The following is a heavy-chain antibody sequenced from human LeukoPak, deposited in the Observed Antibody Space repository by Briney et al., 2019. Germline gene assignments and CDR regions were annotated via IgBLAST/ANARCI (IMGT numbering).Heavy chain of an antibody. J-gene: IGHJ4*02. V-gene: IGHV3-21*01. CDR3: ARVDCSGGSCYSPFDY. CDR1: GFTFSSYS. D-gene: IGHD2-15*01. Sequence: GGSLRLSCAASGFTFSSYSMNWVRQAPGKGLEWVSSISSSSSYIYYADSVKGRFTIFRDNAKNSLYLQMNSLRAEDTAVYYCARVDCSGGSCYSPFDYWGQGTLVTVSS. CDR2: ISSSSSYI.